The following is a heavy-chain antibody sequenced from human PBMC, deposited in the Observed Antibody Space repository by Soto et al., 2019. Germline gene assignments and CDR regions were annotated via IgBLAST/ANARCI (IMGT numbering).Heavy chain of an antibody. J-gene: IGHJ4*02. V-gene: IGHV4-59*01. CDR2: IYYSGST. CDR1: GGSISSYY. CDR3: ARGVAFIYYGHISYYFGY. D-gene: IGHD3-22*01. Sequence: SETLSLTCTVSGGSISSYYWSWIRQPPGKGLEWIGYIYYSGSTNYNPSLKSRVTISVDTSKNQFSLKLSSVTAADTAVYYCARGVAFIYYGHISYYFGYWGQRTLFPVSS.